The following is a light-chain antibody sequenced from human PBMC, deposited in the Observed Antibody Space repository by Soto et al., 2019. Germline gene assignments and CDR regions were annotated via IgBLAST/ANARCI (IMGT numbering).Light chain of an antibody. V-gene: IGKV1-5*03. CDR1: QSITPW. J-gene: IGKJ2*01. CDR3: QQYYRLSA. Sequence: DIQMTQSPPILSSSVGETVTISCRASQSITPWLAWYQQKPGKAPRLLIYKTSDLENWPPSRFSGSGSGTEFTLTINSLEPDDFAIYYCQQYYRLSAFGAGTKVE. CDR2: KTS.